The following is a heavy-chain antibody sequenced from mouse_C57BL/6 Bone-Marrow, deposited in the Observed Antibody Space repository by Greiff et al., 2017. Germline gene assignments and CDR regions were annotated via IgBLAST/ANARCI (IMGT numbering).Heavy chain of an antibody. V-gene: IGHV1-55*01. CDR3: ARRYYGSGSWFAY. CDR2: IYPGSGST. Sequence: QVQLQQSGAELVKPGASVKMSCKASGYTFTSYWITWVKQRPGQGLEWIGDIYPGSGSTNYNEKFKSKATLTVDTSSSTAYMQLSSLTSEDSAVYYCARRYYGSGSWFAYWGQGTLVTVSA. J-gene: IGHJ3*01. CDR1: GYTFTSYW. D-gene: IGHD1-1*01.